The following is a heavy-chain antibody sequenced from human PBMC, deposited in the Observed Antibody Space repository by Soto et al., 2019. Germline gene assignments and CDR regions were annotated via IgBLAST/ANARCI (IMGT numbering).Heavy chain of an antibody. J-gene: IGHJ4*01. V-gene: IGHV6-1*01. CDR3: ARGEQYSGRIFDY. D-gene: IGHD1-26*01. CDR2: TYYRSKWYY. Sequence: QTLSLTCSITGDSVSSNSAGWSWVRQSPSRGLEWLGRTYYRSKWYYEYAVSVRGRITINPDTSKNQYSLQLNSVTPEDTAVYFCARGEQYSGRIFDYWGQGTLVTVSS. CDR1: GDSVSSNSAG.